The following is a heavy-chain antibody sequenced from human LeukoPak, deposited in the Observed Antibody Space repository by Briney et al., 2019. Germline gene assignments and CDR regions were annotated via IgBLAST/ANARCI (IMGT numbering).Heavy chain of an antibody. CDR3: AAEWELLSFQH. J-gene: IGHJ1*01. D-gene: IGHD1-26*01. V-gene: IGHV1-46*01. Sequence: ASVKVSCKASGYTFTSYYMHWVRQPPGQGLEWMGIINPSGGSTSYAQKFQGRVTMTRDTSTSTVYMELSSLRSEDTAAYYCAAEWELLSFQHWGQGTLVTVSS. CDR2: INPSGGST. CDR1: GYTFTSYY.